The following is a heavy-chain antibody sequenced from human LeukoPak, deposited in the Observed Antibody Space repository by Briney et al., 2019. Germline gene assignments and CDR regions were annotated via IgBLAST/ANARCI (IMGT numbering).Heavy chain of an antibody. Sequence: PGGSLRLSCAASGFTVSSNYMSWVRQAPGKGLEWVSVIYSGGTTYYADSVKGRFTISRDNSKNTLYLQMNSLRAEDTAVYYCARVGYYDLWSGYFDYWGQGTLVTVSS. CDR2: IYSGGTT. CDR3: ARVGYYDLWSGYFDY. CDR1: GFTVSSNY. D-gene: IGHD3-3*01. V-gene: IGHV3-53*01. J-gene: IGHJ4*02.